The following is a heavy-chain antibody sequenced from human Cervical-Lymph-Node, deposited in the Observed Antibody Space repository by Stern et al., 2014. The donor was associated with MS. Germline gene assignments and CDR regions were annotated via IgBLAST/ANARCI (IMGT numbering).Heavy chain of an antibody. V-gene: IGHV1-69*04. J-gene: IGHJ5*02. CDR2: IIPILGLP. CDR3: ARGVVSNRAAATLHNLFDP. CDR1: GGTFSSSYA. Sequence: QVQLVQSGAEVKKHGSSVNVSCKASGGTFSSSYAITWMRQPPGQGLEWMGRIIPILGLPNYAQKFQGRFTITADTSTSTAYMELSSLRSEDTAVYYCARGVVSNRAAATLHNLFDPWGQGTLVTVSS. D-gene: IGHD2-15*01.